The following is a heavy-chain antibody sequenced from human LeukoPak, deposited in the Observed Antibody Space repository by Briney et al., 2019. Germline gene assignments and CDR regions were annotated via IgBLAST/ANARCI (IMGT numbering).Heavy chain of an antibody. Sequence: GGSLRLSCAASGFTFSSYGMHWVRQAPGKGLEWVAVIWYDGSNKYYADSVKGRFTISRDNSKNTLYLQMNSLRAEDTAVYYCARDPNVLRFLEWLLNGMDVWGQGTTATVSS. CDR2: IWYDGSNK. CDR1: GFTFSSYG. D-gene: IGHD3-3*01. CDR3: ARDPNVLRFLEWLLNGMDV. J-gene: IGHJ6*02. V-gene: IGHV3-33*01.